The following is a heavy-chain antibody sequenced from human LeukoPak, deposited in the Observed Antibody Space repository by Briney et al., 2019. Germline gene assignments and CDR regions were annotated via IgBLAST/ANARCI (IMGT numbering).Heavy chain of an antibody. CDR1: GFTFSSHA. J-gene: IGHJ4*02. V-gene: IGHV3-23*01. CDR2: INDSGDYT. D-gene: IGHD6-19*01. CDR3: AKSLDLAVAGIDY. Sequence: PGGSLRLSCAASGFTFSSHAMSWVRQAPGKELAWVSGINDSGDYTYHADSVKGRFTTSRDNSKNTVDLQMNSLRAEDAAVYYCAKSLDLAVAGIDYWGQGTLVTVSS.